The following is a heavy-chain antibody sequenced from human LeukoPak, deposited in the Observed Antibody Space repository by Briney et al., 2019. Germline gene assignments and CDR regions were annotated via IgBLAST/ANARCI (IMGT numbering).Heavy chain of an antibody. CDR2: INPNSGGT. Sequence: ASVKVSCKASGYTFTGYYMHWVRHAPGQGLEWMGWINPNSGGTHYAQKSQGRVTMTRDTSISTAYMELSRLRSDDTAVYYCARCPYYYDSSGYYYLSYNWFDPWGQGTLVTVSS. CDR3: ARCPYYYDSSGYYYLSYNWFDP. CDR1: GYTFTGYY. D-gene: IGHD3-22*01. V-gene: IGHV1-2*02. J-gene: IGHJ5*02.